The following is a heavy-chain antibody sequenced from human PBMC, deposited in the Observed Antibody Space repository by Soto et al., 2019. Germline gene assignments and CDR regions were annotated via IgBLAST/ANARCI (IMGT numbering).Heavy chain of an antibody. Sequence: QITLKESGPTLVKPTQTLTLTCTFSGFSLSTSGVGVGWIRQPPGKALEWLALIYWDDDKRYSPSLKSRITITKDTSTNQVVLTMTNMDPVDTATYYCAHRPSKDIVATTHFDYWGQGTLVTVSS. J-gene: IGHJ4*02. CDR3: AHRPSKDIVATTHFDY. V-gene: IGHV2-5*02. D-gene: IGHD5-12*01. CDR2: IYWDDDK. CDR1: GFSLSTSGVG.